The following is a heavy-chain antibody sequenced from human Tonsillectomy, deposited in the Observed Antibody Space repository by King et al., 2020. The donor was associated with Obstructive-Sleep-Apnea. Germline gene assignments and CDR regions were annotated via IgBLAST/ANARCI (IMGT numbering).Heavy chain of an antibody. D-gene: IGHD5-12*01. CDR2: ISGSGVST. Sequence: VQLVESGGGLVQPGGSLRLSCAASGFTFSSYAMSWVRQAPGKGLEWVSAISGSGVSTYYAYSVKGRFTISRDNSKNTLYLQMNSLRAEDTAVYYCAKSTGVATRGYDYWGQGTLVTVSS. V-gene: IGHV3-23*04. CDR3: AKSTGVATRGYDY. CDR1: GFTFSSYA. J-gene: IGHJ4*02.